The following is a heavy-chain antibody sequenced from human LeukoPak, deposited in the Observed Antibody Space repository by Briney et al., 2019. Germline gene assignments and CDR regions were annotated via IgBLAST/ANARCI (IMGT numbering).Heavy chain of an antibody. D-gene: IGHD3-3*01. CDR1: GYSISSGYY. V-gene: IGHV4-38-2*02. CDR3: ARDSSYYDFWSGSPNDY. CDR2: IYHSGST. J-gene: IGHJ4*02. Sequence: SETLSLTCAVSGYSISSGYYWGGSRQPPGKGGEGSGSIYHSGSTYYNPSLKRRVTISVDTSKNQFSLKLSSVPAADTAVYYCARDSSYYDFWSGSPNDYWGQGTLVTVSS.